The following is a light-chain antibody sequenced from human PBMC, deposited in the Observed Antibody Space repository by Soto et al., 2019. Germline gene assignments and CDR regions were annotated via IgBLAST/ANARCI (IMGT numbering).Light chain of an antibody. V-gene: IGKV3-20*01. CDR2: GAS. Sequence: EIVLTQSPGTLSLSPGERATLSCRASQSVRSNYLAWYRQTPGQAPRLLIYGASNMATGIPDRFSGSGSGTDFTLIISRLEPEDFALYYCQQYGSSPWTFGQGTKVEIK. CDR1: QSVRSNY. J-gene: IGKJ1*01. CDR3: QQYGSSPWT.